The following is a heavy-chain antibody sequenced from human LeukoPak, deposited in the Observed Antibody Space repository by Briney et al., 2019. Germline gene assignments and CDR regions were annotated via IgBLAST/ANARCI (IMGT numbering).Heavy chain of an antibody. CDR2: IIPLFGVT. J-gene: IGHJ3*02. CDR3: ASRAYCSGHTCPSDALDI. V-gene: IGHV1-69*04. CDR1: GGTFHSHA. Sequence: ASVKVSCKASGGTFHSHAISWVRQAPGQGLEWMGRIIPLFGVTNYAQRFHGRVTLTADKSTNTVYMQLTSLRFEDTAVFYCASRAYCSGHTCPSDALDIWGQGTMVTVSS. D-gene: IGHD2-21*01.